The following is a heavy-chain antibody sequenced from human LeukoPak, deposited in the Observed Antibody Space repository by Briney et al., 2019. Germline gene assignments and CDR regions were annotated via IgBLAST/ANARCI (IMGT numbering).Heavy chain of an antibody. J-gene: IGHJ4*02. CDR3: AREGLRQLVQGGFDY. CDR1: GFTFSSYE. D-gene: IGHD6-13*01. Sequence: GGSLRLSCAASGFTFSSYEMNWVRQAPGKGLEWVSYISSSGSTIYYADSVKGRFTISRDNAKNSLYLQMNSLRAEDTAVYYCAREGLRQLVQGGFDYWGQGTLVTVSS. V-gene: IGHV3-48*03. CDR2: ISSSGSTI.